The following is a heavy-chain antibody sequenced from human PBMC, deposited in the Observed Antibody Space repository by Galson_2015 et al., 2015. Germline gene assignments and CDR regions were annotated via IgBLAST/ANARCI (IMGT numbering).Heavy chain of an antibody. CDR1: GYSFSLYW. CDR3: VRRPLYSGSYFGYFDY. CDR2: IYPSDSET. Sequence: QSGAEVKKPEESLEISCKASGYSFSLYWIGWVRQEPGEGLELVGIIYPSDSETRYSPSFQGHVTISADTSINTAYLQWNSLQTSDTAMYYCVRRPLYSGSYFGYFDYWGQGPLVTVSS. D-gene: IGHD1-26*01. J-gene: IGHJ4*02. V-gene: IGHV5-51*01.